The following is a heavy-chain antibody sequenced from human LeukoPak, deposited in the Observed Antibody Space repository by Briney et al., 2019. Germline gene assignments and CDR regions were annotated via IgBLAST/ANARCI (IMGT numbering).Heavy chain of an antibody. V-gene: IGHV4-39*01. CDR2: IYYSGIT. CDR3: ARPRGGWDWFDP. CDR1: GGSISSSSHY. J-gene: IGHJ5*02. Sequence: PSETLSLTCTVSGGSISSSSHYWGWIRQPPGKGLEWIGSIYYSGITYYNPSLRSRVTISVDTSKNQFSLKLSSVTATDTAVYYCARPRGGWDWFDPWGQGTLVTVSS. D-gene: IGHD6-19*01.